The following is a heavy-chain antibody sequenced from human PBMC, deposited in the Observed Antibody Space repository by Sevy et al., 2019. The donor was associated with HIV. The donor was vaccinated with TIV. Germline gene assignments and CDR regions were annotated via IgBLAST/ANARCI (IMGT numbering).Heavy chain of an antibody. J-gene: IGHJ4*02. Sequence: GGSLRLSCAASGFDFSSYTMNWVRQSPGKGLEWVSSISSSSRYIFYADSVKGRFTISRDNARNSLYLQMNSLRAEDTAVYYCARDMAYGSGSIVYDYWGQGTLVTVSS. V-gene: IGHV3-21*01. D-gene: IGHD3-10*01. CDR1: GFDFSSYT. CDR2: ISSSSRYI. CDR3: ARDMAYGSGSIVYDY.